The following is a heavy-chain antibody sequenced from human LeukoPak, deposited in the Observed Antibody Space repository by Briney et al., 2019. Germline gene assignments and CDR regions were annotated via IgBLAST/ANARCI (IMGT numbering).Heavy chain of an antibody. CDR3: AKDGSGYWNFDY. Sequence: GGSLRLSCAASGFTFSSYGMHWVRQAPGKRLEWVAVIPYDGSNKYYADSVKGRFTISRDNSKNTLYLQMNSLRAEDTAVYYCAKDGSGYWNFDYWGQGTLVTVSS. D-gene: IGHD3-3*01. V-gene: IGHV3-30*18. J-gene: IGHJ4*02. CDR1: GFTFSSYG. CDR2: IPYDGSNK.